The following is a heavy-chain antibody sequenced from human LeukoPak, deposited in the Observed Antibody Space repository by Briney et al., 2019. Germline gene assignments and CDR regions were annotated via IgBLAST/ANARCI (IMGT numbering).Heavy chain of an antibody. J-gene: IGHJ4*02. CDR1: GFTFSNAW. CDR2: IASKTDGGAT. Sequence: GGSLRLSCAASGFTFSNAWMNWVRQAPGEGLDWVGRIASKTDGGATDYAAPVKGRFTISRDDSKNTLNLQMNSLKTEDTAVYYCTTGIRGDWGQGTLVTVSS. CDR3: TTGIRGD. V-gene: IGHV3-15*04. D-gene: IGHD3-10*01.